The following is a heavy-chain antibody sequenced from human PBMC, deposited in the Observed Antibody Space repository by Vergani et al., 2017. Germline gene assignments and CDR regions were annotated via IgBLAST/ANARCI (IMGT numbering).Heavy chain of an antibody. CDR2: IIPILGTA. Sequence: QVQLVQSGAEVKKPGSSVKVSCKASGGTFSSYAISWVRQAPGQGLEWMGRIIPILGTANYAQKFQGRVTITADESTSTAYMELSSLRSEDTAVYYCAREDTAMVAFDYWGQGTLVTVSS. D-gene: IGHD5-18*01. V-gene: IGHV1-69*11. CDR3: AREDTAMVAFDY. J-gene: IGHJ4*02. CDR1: GGTFSSYA.